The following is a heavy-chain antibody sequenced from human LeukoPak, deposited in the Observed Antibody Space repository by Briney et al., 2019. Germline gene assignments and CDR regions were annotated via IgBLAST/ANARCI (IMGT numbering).Heavy chain of an antibody. CDR3: ARARYDSSGYYPILDY. CDR2: ISSSSTTI. V-gene: IGHV3-48*04. J-gene: IGHJ4*02. CDR1: GFTFKSYS. Sequence: GGSLRLSCAASGFTFKSYSMTWVRQAPGKGLECVSYISSSSTTIYYADSMKGRFTISRDNAKNSLYLQMNSLRAEDTAVYYCARARYDSSGYYPILDYWGQGTLVTVSS. D-gene: IGHD3-22*01.